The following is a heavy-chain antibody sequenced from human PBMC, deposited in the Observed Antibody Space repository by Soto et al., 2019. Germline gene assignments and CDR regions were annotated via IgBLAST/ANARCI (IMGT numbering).Heavy chain of an antibody. CDR3: AKDMGSSWSRPFYYYYYGMDV. CDR2: ISWNSGSI. V-gene: IGHV3-9*01. Sequence: GGSLRLSCAVSGFTFDDYAMHWVRQAPGKGLEWVSGISWNSGSIGYADSVKGRFTISRDNAKNSLYLQMNSLRAEDTALYYCAKDMGSSWSRPFYYYYYGMDVWGQGTTVTVSS. J-gene: IGHJ6*02. D-gene: IGHD6-13*01. CDR1: GFTFDDYA.